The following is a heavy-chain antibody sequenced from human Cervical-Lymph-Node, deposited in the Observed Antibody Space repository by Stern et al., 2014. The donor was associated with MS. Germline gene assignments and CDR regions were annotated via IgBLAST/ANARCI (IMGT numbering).Heavy chain of an antibody. V-gene: IGHV4-61*02. CDR3: AREDYDGSGHPYYYGLDV. Sequence: QLQLQESGPGLVKPSQTLSLTCTVSGGSIASSSYYWSWIRQPAGKGLEWIGRIFTSGSTNYNPFLQSRITLSVDTSKNKFSLRLSSVTAADTAVYYCAREDYDGSGHPYYYGLDVWGQGTTVTVSS. CDR2: IFTSGST. D-gene: IGHD3-22*01. CDR1: GGSIASSSYY. J-gene: IGHJ6*02.